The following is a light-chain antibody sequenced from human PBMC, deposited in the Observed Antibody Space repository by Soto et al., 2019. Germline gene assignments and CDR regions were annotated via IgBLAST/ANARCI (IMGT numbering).Light chain of an antibody. V-gene: IGKV3-20*01. CDR2: GAS. CDR3: QQYGSSPVT. J-gene: IGKJ3*01. CDR1: QSVSSSY. Sequence: EIGLTQSPGTLSLSPRERATLACRASQSVSSSYLAWYQQTPGQAPRRLIYGASSMATGIPDRFSGSGSATAFTLTISRLEPADLAAYYGQQYGSSPVTFGPGPKVDIK.